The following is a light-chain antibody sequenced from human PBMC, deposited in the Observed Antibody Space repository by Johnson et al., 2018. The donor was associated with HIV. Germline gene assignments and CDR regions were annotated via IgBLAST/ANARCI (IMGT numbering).Light chain of an antibody. Sequence: QSVLTQAPSVSAAPGQKVTISCSGSSSNIGNNFVSWYQQLPGTAPKLLIYDNNQRPSGIPDRFSGSTSGPSATLGITGLQTGDEADYYCGTWDSSLSAYVFGTGTKVTVL. J-gene: IGLJ1*01. V-gene: IGLV1-51*01. CDR2: DNN. CDR3: GTWDSSLSAYV. CDR1: SSNIGNNF.